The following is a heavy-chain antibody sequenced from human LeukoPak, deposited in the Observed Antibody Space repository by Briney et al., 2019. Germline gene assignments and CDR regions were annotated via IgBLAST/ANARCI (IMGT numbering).Heavy chain of an antibody. J-gene: IGHJ4*02. CDR2: INPNSGGT. Sequence: ASVKVSCKASGYTFTGYYMHWVRQAPGQGLEWMGWINPNSGGTNYAQKFQGRVTMTRDTSIGTAYMELSRLRSDDTAVYYCARVRSNDYGDYYYWGQGTLVTVSS. V-gene: IGHV1-2*02. D-gene: IGHD4-17*01. CDR3: ARVRSNDYGDYYY. CDR1: GYTFTGYY.